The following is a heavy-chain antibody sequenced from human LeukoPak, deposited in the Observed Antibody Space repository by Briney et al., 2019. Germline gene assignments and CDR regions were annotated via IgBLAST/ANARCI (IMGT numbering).Heavy chain of an antibody. J-gene: IGHJ6*02. CDR2: VYYSGST. Sequence: SETLSLTCVVSGGSVSGYYWGWIRQPPGRGLEWIGYVYYSGSTNYNPSFKSRITISVDTSRNQFSLQLSSVTAADTAVYYCARMYYYDSSGYYPYGMDVWGQGTTVTVSS. CDR3: ARMYYYDSSGYYPYGMDV. D-gene: IGHD3-22*01. V-gene: IGHV4-59*02. CDR1: GGSVSGYY.